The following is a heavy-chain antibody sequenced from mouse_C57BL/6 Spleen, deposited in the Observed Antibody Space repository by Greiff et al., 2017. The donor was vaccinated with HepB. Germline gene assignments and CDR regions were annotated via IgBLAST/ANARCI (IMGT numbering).Heavy chain of an antibody. CDR1: GYTFTSYW. Sequence: QVQLKQPGAELVMPGASVKLSCKASGYTFTSYWMHWVKQRPGQGLEWIGEIDPSDSYTNYNQKFKGKSTLTVDKSSSTAYMQLSSLTSEDSAVYYCARQGYYGSPAWFAYWGQGTLVTVSA. D-gene: IGHD1-1*01. CDR3: ARQGYYGSPAWFAY. CDR2: IDPSDSYT. J-gene: IGHJ3*01. V-gene: IGHV1-69*01.